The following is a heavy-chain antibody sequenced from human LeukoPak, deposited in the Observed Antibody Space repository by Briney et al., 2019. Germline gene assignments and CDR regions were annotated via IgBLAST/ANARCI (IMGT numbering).Heavy chain of an antibody. J-gene: IGHJ4*02. CDR3: ARYDAGRIAARFDY. CDR2: IYHSGST. Sequence: SQTLSLTCTVSGGSISSGGYYWSWIRQPPGKGLEWIGYIYHSGSTYYNPSLKSRVTISVDRSKNQFSLKLSSVTAADTAVYYCARYDAGRIAARFDYWGQGTLVTVSS. V-gene: IGHV4-30-2*01. D-gene: IGHD6-6*01. CDR1: GGSISSGGYY.